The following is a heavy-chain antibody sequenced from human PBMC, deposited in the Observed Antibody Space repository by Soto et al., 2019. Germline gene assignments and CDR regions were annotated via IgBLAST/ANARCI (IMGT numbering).Heavy chain of an antibody. CDR3: ARVGGYYYDSSGYYLDY. D-gene: IGHD3-22*01. Sequence: EVSVKVSCKASGGTFSSYAMHWVRQAPGQRLEWMGWINAGNGNTKYSQKFQGRVTITRDTSASTAYMELSSLRSEDTAVYYCARVGGYYYDSSGYYLDYWGQGTLVTVSS. CDR1: GGTFSSYA. J-gene: IGHJ4*02. CDR2: INAGNGNT. V-gene: IGHV1-3*01.